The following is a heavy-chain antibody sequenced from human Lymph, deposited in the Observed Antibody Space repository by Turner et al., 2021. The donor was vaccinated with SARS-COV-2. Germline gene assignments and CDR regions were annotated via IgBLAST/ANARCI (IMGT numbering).Heavy chain of an antibody. CDR1: GYTLTELS. CDR2: VDPEDAET. Sequence: QVQLVQSGDEVTKPGASVKVSCRVSGYTLTELSMHWVRQAPGKGLEWMGGVDPEDAETIYAQKFQVRVTMTEDTSTDTAYMEMSSLRSEDKAVYYCATAPAVADYFLYYYGMDVWGQGTTVTVSS. D-gene: IGHD6-19*01. J-gene: IGHJ6*02. CDR3: ATAPAVADYFLYYYGMDV. V-gene: IGHV1-24*01.